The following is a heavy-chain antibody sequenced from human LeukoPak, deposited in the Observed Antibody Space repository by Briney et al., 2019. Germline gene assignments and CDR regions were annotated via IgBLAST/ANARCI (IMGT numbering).Heavy chain of an antibody. CDR2: ISGSGERT. D-gene: IGHD2/OR15-2a*01. CDR3: ARDWFHAIDY. J-gene: IGHJ4*02. Sequence: GGSLRLSCAASGFTFSSYGMSWVRQAPGKGLEWVSAISGSGERTYYADSVKGRFTISRDNAKNTLYLQMNSLRDEDTAVYYCARDWFHAIDYWGQGTLVTVSS. V-gene: IGHV3-23*01. CDR1: GFTFSSYG.